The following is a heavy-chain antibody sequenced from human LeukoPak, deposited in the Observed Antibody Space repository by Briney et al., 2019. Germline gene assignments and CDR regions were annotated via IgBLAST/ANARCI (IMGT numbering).Heavy chain of an antibody. CDR3: ARDGSGLRFLEWLGEMATTTGYYYYYMDV. Sequence: ASVKVSCKASGYTFTSYGISWVRQAPGQGLEWMGWISAYNGNTNYAQKLQGRGTMITATSTCTAYMELRSLRSDDTAVYYCARDGSGLRFLEWLGEMATTTGYYYYYMDVWGKGTTVTVSS. CDR1: GYTFTSYG. D-gene: IGHD3-3*01. V-gene: IGHV1-18*01. CDR2: ISAYNGNT. J-gene: IGHJ6*03.